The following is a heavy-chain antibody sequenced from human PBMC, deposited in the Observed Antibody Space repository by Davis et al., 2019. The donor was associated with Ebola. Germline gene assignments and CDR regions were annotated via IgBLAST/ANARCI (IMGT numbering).Heavy chain of an antibody. CDR3: ARLIPSYYSYYMDT. CDR2: IKQDGSEQ. CDR1: GSTFSYYR. D-gene: IGHD3-16*01. J-gene: IGHJ6*03. Sequence: GESLKISCVSSGSTFSYYRITWVRHAPGKGLGLVANIKQDGSEQEYVEAVKGRFTISRDNAKNALYLQMNSLRAEDSAVYLCARLIPSYYSYYMDTWGKGTTVSVS. V-gene: IGHV3-7*03.